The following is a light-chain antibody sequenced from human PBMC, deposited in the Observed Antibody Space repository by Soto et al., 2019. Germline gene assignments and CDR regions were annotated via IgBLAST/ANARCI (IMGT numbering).Light chain of an antibody. V-gene: IGKV3-11*01. CDR3: QQRSNWPPIT. CDR1: QSVSSY. J-gene: IGKJ5*01. CDR2: DAS. Sequence: EIVLTQSPATLSLSPGERATLSCRASQSVSSYLAWYQQKPGQAPRLLIYDASNRATGIPARFSGCGSGTDFTLTISSLEPEDFAVYYCQQRSNWPPITFGQGTLLEIK.